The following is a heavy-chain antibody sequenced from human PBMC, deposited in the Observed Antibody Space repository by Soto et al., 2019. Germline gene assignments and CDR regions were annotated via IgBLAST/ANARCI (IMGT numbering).Heavy chain of an antibody. CDR1: GYTFTSYA. CDR2: INAGNGNT. CDR3: ARPFHDSRFPSDASHI. V-gene: IGHV1-3*01. Sequence: ASVKVSCKASGYTFTSYAMHWVRQAPGQRLEWMGWINAGNGNTKYSQKFQDRVTITRDTSASTAYMELGSLRSEDTAVYYCARPFHDSRFPSDASHIWCPGLMVTVSS. J-gene: IGHJ3*02. D-gene: IGHD3-22*01.